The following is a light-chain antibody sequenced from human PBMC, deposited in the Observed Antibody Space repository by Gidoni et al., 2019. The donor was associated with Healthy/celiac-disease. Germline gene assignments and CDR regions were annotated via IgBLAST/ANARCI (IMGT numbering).Light chain of an antibody. CDR3: QQSYSTPPLT. Sequence: DIQMTQSPSSLSASVGDRVTIPCRASQSISSYLNWYQQKPGKAPKLLIYAASSLQSGVPARFSGSGSGTEFTLTISSLQPEDFATYYCQQSYSTPPLTFGGXTKVEIK. J-gene: IGKJ4*01. CDR1: QSISSY. V-gene: IGKV1-39*01. CDR2: AAS.